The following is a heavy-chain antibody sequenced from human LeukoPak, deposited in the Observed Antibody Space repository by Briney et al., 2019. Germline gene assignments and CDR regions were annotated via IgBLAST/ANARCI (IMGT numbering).Heavy chain of an antibody. Sequence: QTSETLSLTCTVSGGSISYYYWSWIRQSPGKGLEWIGYIYYSGTTNYNPSLKSRVTISVDTSKNQFSLKLSSVTAADTAVYYCARVMTTATTWAFDVWGQGTMVTVFS. CDR2: IYYSGTT. CDR1: GGSISYYY. CDR3: ARVMTTATTWAFDV. J-gene: IGHJ3*01. V-gene: IGHV4-59*08. D-gene: IGHD4-17*01.